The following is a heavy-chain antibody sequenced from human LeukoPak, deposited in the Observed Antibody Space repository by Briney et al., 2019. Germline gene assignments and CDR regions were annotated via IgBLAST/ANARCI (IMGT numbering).Heavy chain of an antibody. CDR3: TTPIWFGDYMDV. CDR1: GFTFSNAW. J-gene: IGHJ6*03. V-gene: IGHV3-15*01. D-gene: IGHD3-10*01. Sequence: GGSLRLSCAASGFTFSNAWMSWVRQAPGKGLEWVGRIKSKTDGGTTDYAAPVKGRFTISRDDSKNTLCLQMSSLKTEDTAVYYCTTPIWFGDYMDVWGKGTTVTISS. CDR2: IKSKTDGGTT.